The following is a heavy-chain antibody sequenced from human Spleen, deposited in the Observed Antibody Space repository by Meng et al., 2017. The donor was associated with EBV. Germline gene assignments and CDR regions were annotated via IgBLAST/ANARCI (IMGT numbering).Heavy chain of an antibody. J-gene: IGHJ4*02. CDR3: ARLGDYGEYFFDY. D-gene: IGHD4-17*01. V-gene: IGHV4-39*01. Sequence: EWGRDVVSHSETLSRSCTSRGGSSTVSNSYWAGIRQPPGKGLEWLGRIYKSRATYHNPSLKSRVTISVDTLKNQFFMKLNSVTAADTAVYYCARLGDYGEYFFDYWGLGTLVTVSS. CDR1: GGSSTVSNSY. CDR2: IYKSRAT.